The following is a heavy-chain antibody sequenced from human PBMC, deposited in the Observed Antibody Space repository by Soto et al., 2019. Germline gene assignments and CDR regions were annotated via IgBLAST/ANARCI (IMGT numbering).Heavy chain of an antibody. J-gene: IGHJ6*02. CDR3: ARVTGGVYYYYGMDV. V-gene: IGHV3-33*01. Sequence: PGGSLRLSCAASGFTFSSYGMHWVRQAPGKGLEWVAVIWYDGSNKYYADSVKGRFTISRDNSKNTLYLQMNSLRAEDTAVYYCARVTGGVYYYYGMDVWGQGTTVTVSS. CDR1: GFTFSSYG. CDR2: IWYDGSNK. D-gene: IGHD1-26*01.